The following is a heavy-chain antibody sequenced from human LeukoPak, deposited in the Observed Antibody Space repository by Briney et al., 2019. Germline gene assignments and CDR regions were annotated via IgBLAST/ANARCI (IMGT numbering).Heavy chain of an antibody. V-gene: IGHV3-30*18. CDR2: MSFDDGSNI. CDR1: ALTLSRYR. Sequence: PGGSLRLSCAASALTLSRYRMHWVRQAPGKGLEWVSVMSFDDGSNIYYADTVKGRFTISRDNSKNTLYLQMNSLRGEDTAVYYCAKAKGTSSGYDFFFDYWGQGTLVTVSS. CDR3: AKAKGTSSGYDFFFDY. J-gene: IGHJ4*02. D-gene: IGHD5-12*01.